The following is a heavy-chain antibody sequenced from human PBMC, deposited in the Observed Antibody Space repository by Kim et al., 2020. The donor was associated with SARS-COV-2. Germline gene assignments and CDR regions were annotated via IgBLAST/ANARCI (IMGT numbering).Heavy chain of an antibody. CDR1: GFTFSSYG. CDR3: AKGVAASFDY. Sequence: GGSLRLSCAASGFTFSSYGMHWVRQAPGKGLEWVAVISYDGSNKYYADSVKGRFTISRDNSKNTLYLQMNSLRAEDTAVYYCAKGVAASFDYWGQGTLVTVSS. V-gene: IGHV3-30*18. J-gene: IGHJ4*02. CDR2: ISYDGSNK. D-gene: IGHD6-19*01.